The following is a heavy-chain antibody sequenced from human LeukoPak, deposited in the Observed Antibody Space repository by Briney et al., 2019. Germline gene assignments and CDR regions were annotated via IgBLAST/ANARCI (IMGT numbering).Heavy chain of an antibody. J-gene: IGHJ4*02. V-gene: IGHV1-46*01. D-gene: IGHD3-16*01. CDR2: INPSDGGT. CDR1: GDTFTSYN. CDR3: ARESGHVFDY. Sequence: GASAKVSCKASGDTFTSYNIQWVRQAPGQGLEWMGIINPSDGGTGYAQKFQDRVTMTRDTSTSTAYMDLNSLTSEDTAVYYCARESGHVFDYWGQGTLVTVSS.